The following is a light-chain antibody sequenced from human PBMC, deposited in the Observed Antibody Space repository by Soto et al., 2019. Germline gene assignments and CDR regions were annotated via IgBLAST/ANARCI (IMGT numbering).Light chain of an antibody. CDR2: FAS. CDR1: QSVRTH. V-gene: IGKV3-20*01. CDR3: QQYGRSPPIT. J-gene: IGKJ5*01. Sequence: SPATRSGSHGERGPLSVLASQSVRTHLAWYQQKPGQPPRLLIYFASTRATAVPARFTAGGSGTEFTLTISGLEPEHFAVYYCQQYGRSPPITFGQGTRLEIK.